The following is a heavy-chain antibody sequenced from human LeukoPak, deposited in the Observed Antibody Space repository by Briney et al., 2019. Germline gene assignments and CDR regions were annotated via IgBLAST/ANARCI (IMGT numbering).Heavy chain of an antibody. CDR2: ISAYNGNT. V-gene: IGHV1-18*01. CDR1: GYTFTSYG. CDR3: ARVVPAAMFRGGDWFDP. Sequence: ASVEVSCKASGYTFTSYGISWVRQAPGQGLEWMGWISAYNGNTNYAQKLQGRVTMTTDTSTSTAYMELRSLRSDDTAVYYCARVVPAAMFRGGDWFDPWGQGTLVTVSS. J-gene: IGHJ5*02. D-gene: IGHD2-2*01.